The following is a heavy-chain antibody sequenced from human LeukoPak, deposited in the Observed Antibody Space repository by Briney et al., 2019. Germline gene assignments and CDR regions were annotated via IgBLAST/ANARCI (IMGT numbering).Heavy chain of an antibody. CDR2: ISGSGGST. CDR3: AKGTSVVVPAAIDY. CDR1: GFTFSSYA. V-gene: IGHV3-23*01. J-gene: IGHJ4*02. Sequence: GGSLRLSRAASGFTFSSYAMSWVRQAPGKGLEWVSAISGSGGSTYYADSVKGRFTISRDNSKNTLYLQTNSLRAEDTAVYYCAKGTSVVVPAAIDYWGQGTLVTVSS. D-gene: IGHD2-2*02.